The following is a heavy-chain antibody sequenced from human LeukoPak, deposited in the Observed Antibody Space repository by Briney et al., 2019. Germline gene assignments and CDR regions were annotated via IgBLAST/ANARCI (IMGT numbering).Heavy chain of an antibody. Sequence: SETLSLTCTVSGGSVSSGSYYWSWIRQPPGKGLEWIGYIYYSGSTNHNPSLKSRVTISVDTSKNQFSLKLSSVTAADTAVYYCARGGYYDKEAFDIWGPGTMVTVSS. D-gene: IGHD3-22*01. CDR2: IYYSGST. CDR1: GGSVSSGSYY. CDR3: ARGGYYDKEAFDI. J-gene: IGHJ3*02. V-gene: IGHV4-61*01.